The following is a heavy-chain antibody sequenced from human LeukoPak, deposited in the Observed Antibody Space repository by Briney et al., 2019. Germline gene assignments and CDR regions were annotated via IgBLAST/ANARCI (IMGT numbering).Heavy chain of an antibody. D-gene: IGHD3-22*01. Sequence: GESLKISCKGSGYSFTSYWIGWVRQMPGKGLEWMGIIYPGDSDTRYSPSFQGQVTISADKSISTAFLQWSSLKASDTPMYYCARNFYYSGCLLHFDYWGQGTLVTVSS. CDR3: ARNFYYSGCLLHFDY. J-gene: IGHJ4*02. V-gene: IGHV5-51*01. CDR1: GYSFTSYW. CDR2: IYPGDSDT.